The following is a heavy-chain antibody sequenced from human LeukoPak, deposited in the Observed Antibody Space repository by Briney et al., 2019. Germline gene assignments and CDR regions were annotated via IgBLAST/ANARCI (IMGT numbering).Heavy chain of an antibody. V-gene: IGHV4-61*01. J-gene: IGHJ4*02. CDR3: AREGGGKSWGFDY. CDR1: GGSISSSSYY. CDR2: IYYSGST. Sequence: PSETLSLTCTVSGGSISSSSYYWGWIRQPPGKGLEWIGYIYYSGSTNYNPSLKSRVTISVGTSKNQFSLKLSSVTAADTAVYYCAREGGGKSWGFDYWGQGTLVTVSS. D-gene: IGHD3-16*01.